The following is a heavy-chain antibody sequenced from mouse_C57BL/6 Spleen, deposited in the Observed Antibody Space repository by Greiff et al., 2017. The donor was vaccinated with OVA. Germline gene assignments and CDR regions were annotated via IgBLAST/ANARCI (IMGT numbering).Heavy chain of an antibody. J-gene: IGHJ1*03. CDR2: IDPSDSYT. D-gene: IGHD1-1*02. V-gene: IGHV1-69*01. Sequence: VQLQQPGAELVMPGASVKLSCKASGYTFTSSWMHWVKQRPGQGLEWIGEIDPSDSYTNYNQKFKGKSTLTVDKSSSTAYMQLSSLTSEDSAVYYCARGVVDVWYFDVWGTGTTVTVSS. CDR1: GYTFTSSW. CDR3: ARGVVDVWYFDV.